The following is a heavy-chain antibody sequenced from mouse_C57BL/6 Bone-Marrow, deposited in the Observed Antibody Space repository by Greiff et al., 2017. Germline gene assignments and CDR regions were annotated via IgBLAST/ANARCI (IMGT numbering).Heavy chain of an antibody. CDR3: ARSYDGYYDFDY. J-gene: IGHJ2*01. CDR2: IYPRSGNT. V-gene: IGHV1-81*01. Sequence: QVQLQQSGAELARPGASVKLSCKASGYTFPSYGISWVKQRTGQGLEWIGEIYPRSGNTYYNEKFKGKATLTADKSSSTAYMELRSLTSEDSAVYFCARSYDGYYDFDYWGQGTTLTVSS. CDR1: GYTFPSYG. D-gene: IGHD2-3*01.